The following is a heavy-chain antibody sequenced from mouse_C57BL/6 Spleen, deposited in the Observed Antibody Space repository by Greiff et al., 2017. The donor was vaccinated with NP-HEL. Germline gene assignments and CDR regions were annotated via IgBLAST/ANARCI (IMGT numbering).Heavy chain of an antibody. Sequence: VKLMESGPELVKPGASVKISCKASGYAFSSSWMNWVKQRPGKGLEWIGRMYPGDGDTNYNGKFKGKATLTADKSSSTAYMQLSSLTSEDSAVYFCAITTVSPFAYWGQGTLVTVSA. J-gene: IGHJ3*01. CDR2: MYPGDGDT. D-gene: IGHD1-1*01. V-gene: IGHV1-82*01. CDR3: AITTVSPFAY. CDR1: GYAFSSSW.